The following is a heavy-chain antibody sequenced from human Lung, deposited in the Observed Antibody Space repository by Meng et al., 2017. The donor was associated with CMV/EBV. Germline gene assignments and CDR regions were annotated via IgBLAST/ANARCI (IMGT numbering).Heavy chain of an antibody. CDR2: IIPILGIA. Sequence: SVXVSXXASGDTFSSYTISWVRQAPGQGLECMGRIIPILGIANYAQKFQGRVTITADKSTGTAYMELSSLRSEDTAVYYCARARSSGWYLAYYFDYWGQGTLVTVSS. V-gene: IGHV1-69*02. D-gene: IGHD6-19*01. J-gene: IGHJ4*02. CDR3: ARARSSGWYLAYYFDY. CDR1: GDTFSSYT.